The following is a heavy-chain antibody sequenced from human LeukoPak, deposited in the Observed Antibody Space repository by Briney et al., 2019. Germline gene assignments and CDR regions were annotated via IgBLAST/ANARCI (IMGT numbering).Heavy chain of an antibody. D-gene: IGHD6-25*01. CDR1: GYTFTSYG. Sequence: SVKASGKASGYTFTSYGVSGGRQAPGQRRKRMGWISPYNGNTNYPQKLHGRITITTEKSTSTDYMEMRRLRSDDTAVYYCARVTRLIDYWGQGTLVTVSS. CDR2: ISPYNGNT. CDR3: ARVTRLIDY. J-gene: IGHJ4*02. V-gene: IGHV1-18*01.